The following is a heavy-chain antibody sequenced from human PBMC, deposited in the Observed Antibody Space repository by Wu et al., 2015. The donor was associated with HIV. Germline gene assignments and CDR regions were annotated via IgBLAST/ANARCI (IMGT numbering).Heavy chain of an antibody. CDR2: VIPVIGTP. CDR3: ARGLRDILTGYYSAFEY. J-gene: IGHJ4*02. CDR1: GGGFKNYA. V-gene: IGHV1-69*05. D-gene: IGHD3-9*01. Sequence: QVQLVQSGAEVKKPGSSVKVSCKASGGGFKNYAISWVRQAPGQGLEWMGGVIPVIGTPNYAQKFQGRVTITTDESTTTAYMEVSSLTSEDTAVYYCARGLRDILTGYYSAFEYWGQGTLVTVS.